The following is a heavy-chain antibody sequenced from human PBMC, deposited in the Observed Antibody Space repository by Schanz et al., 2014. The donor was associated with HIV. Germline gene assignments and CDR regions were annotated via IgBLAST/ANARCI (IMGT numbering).Heavy chain of an antibody. V-gene: IGHV3-48*02. Sequence: EVQLLESGGGLVQPGRSLRLSCAASGFTFNMYAMNWVRQAPGKGLEWIVYTNAQGTSIYYADSVKGRFTVSRDNARSSMDLQMNSLRDEDTALYYCANSDRITFGGAIDCWGQGTLVTVSS. D-gene: IGHD3-16*01. CDR1: GFTFNMYA. J-gene: IGHJ4*02. CDR2: TNAQGTSI. CDR3: ANSDRITFGGAIDC.